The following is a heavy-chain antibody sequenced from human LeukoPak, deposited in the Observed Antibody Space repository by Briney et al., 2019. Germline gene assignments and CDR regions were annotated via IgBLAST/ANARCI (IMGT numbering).Heavy chain of an antibody. D-gene: IGHD3-22*01. CDR1: GYTFTSYG. J-gene: IGHJ5*02. CDR2: ISAYNGNT. Sequence: ASVKVSCKASGYTFTSYGISWVRQAPGQGLEWMGWISAYNGNTNYAQKLQGRVTMTTDTSTSTAYMELRSLRSDDTAVYYCARDQELAATAIVVDNNWFDPWGQGTLVTVSS. V-gene: IGHV1-18*01. CDR3: ARDQELAATAIVVDNNWFDP.